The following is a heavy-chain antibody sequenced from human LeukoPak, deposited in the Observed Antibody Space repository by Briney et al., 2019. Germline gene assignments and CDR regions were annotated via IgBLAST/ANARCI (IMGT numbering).Heavy chain of an antibody. D-gene: IGHD3-10*01. CDR2: IYYSGST. CDR1: GGSMSNYY. Sequence: PSETLSLTCSVSGGSMSNYYWSWIRQPPGKGLEWIGYIYYSGSTNYNPSLKSRVTISLDTSKNQFSMNLISVTAADTAVYYCARHYDSGSYPLDFWGQGTLVTVSS. CDR3: ARHYDSGSYPLDF. J-gene: IGHJ4*02. V-gene: IGHV4-59*01.